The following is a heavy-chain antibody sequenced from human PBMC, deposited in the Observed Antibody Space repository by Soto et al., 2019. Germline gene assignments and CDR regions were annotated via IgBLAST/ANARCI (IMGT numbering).Heavy chain of an antibody. D-gene: IGHD6-6*01. CDR3: ARVPEAGSAARPHFDY. CDR1: GYTFTSYG. CDR2: ISAYNGNT. Sequence: ASVKVSCKASGYTFTSYGISWVRQAPGQGLEWMGWISAYNGNTNYAQKLQGRVTMTTDTSTSTAYMELRSLRSDDTAVYYCARVPEAGSAARPHFDYWGQGTLVTVSS. J-gene: IGHJ4*02. V-gene: IGHV1-18*01.